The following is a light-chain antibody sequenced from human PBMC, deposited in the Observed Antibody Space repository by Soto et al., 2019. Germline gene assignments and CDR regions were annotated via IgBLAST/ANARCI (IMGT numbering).Light chain of an antibody. Sequence: QSVLTQPASVSGSPGQSITISCTGTSSDVGSYNLVSWYQQHPGKAPKLMIYEVSKRPSGVSNRFSGFKSGNTASLTISGLQAEDEADYYCCSYAGSSTPYVFGTGTKVTV. J-gene: IGLJ1*01. CDR1: SSDVGSYNL. CDR2: EVS. CDR3: CSYAGSSTPYV. V-gene: IGLV2-23*02.